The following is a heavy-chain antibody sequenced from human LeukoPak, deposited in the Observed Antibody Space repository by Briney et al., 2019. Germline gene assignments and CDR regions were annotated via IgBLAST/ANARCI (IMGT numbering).Heavy chain of an antibody. J-gene: IGHJ6*03. CDR2: IYYSGNT. D-gene: IGHD2-15*01. CDR3: ARGYCSGGSCYSYYYYNYMDV. CDR1: GDSISSSNSY. V-gene: IGHV4-39*01. Sequence: PSETLSLTCTVSGDSISSSNSYWGWIRQPPGKGLEWIGSIYYSGNTYYNASLKSRVTISVDTSKNQFSLKLTSVTAADTAVYYCARGYCSGGSCYSYYYYNYMDVWGKGTTVTVSS.